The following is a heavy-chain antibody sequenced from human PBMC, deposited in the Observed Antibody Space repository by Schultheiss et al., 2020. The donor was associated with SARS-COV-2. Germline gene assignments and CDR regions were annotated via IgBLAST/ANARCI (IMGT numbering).Heavy chain of an antibody. Sequence: GESLKISCKGSGYSFTSYGISWVRQAPGQGLEWMGWISAYNGNTNYAQKLQGRVTMTTDTSTSTAYMELRSLRSDDTAVYYCARRLPASFSRYYDFWSGYYSPWGQGTLVTVSS. CDR3: ARRLPASFSRYYDFWSGYYSP. J-gene: IGHJ5*02. CDR1: GYSFTSYG. V-gene: IGHV1-18*01. D-gene: IGHD3-3*01. CDR2: ISAYNGNT.